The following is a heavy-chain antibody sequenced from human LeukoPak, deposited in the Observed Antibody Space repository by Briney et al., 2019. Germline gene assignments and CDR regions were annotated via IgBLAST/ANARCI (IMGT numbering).Heavy chain of an antibody. V-gene: IGHV3-9*01. D-gene: IGHD6-19*01. CDR1: GFSFDDYA. CDR3: ATGYTSGTRIDY. CDR2: ISWNSGNI. J-gene: IGHJ4*02. Sequence: GGSLRLSCAASGFSFDDYAMHWVRQAPGKGLEWVSGISWNSGNIGYADPVKGRFTISRDNANNFLYLQVSSLRAEDTAVYYCATGYTSGTRIDYWGQGTLVSVSS.